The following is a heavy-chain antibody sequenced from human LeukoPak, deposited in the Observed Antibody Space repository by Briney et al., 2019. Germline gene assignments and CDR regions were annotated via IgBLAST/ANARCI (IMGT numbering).Heavy chain of an antibody. J-gene: IGHJ4*02. CDR1: GGSISSYY. V-gene: IGHV4-59*01. D-gene: IGHD5-12*01. Sequence: PSETLSLTCTVSGGSISSYYWSWIRQPPGKGLEWIGYIYYSGSTNYNPSLKSRATISVDTSKNQFSLKLSSVTAADTAVYYCARGLSGYATPFDYWGQGTLVTVSS. CDR3: ARGLSGYATPFDY. CDR2: IYYSGST.